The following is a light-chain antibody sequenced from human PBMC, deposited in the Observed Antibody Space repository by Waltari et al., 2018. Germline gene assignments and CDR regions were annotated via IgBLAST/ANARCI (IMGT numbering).Light chain of an antibody. Sequence: KASQGVSGSYLAWYKQKPGQAPRLLIYGASSRATGIPDRFSGSGSGTDFTLTISRLEPEDFAVYYCQQYGSSPRTFGQGTKVEIK. CDR2: GAS. CDR3: QQYGSSPRT. CDR1: QGVSGSY. J-gene: IGKJ1*01. V-gene: IGKV3-20*01.